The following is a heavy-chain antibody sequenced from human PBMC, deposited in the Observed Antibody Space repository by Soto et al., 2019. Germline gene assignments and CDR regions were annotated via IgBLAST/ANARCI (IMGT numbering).Heavy chain of an antibody. CDR2: IYYSGNT. CDR1: GDPINNYY. D-gene: IGHD1-1*01. CDR3: AKQGGKYGIRSFDP. Sequence: PSETLSLTCTVSGDPINNYYWSWIRQPPGKGLGWIGYIYYSGNTKYNPSLKSRVTISVDTSKNQFSLRLTSVTAADTAVYYCAKQGGKYGIRSFDPWGQGTLVTVSS. V-gene: IGHV4-59*08. J-gene: IGHJ5*02.